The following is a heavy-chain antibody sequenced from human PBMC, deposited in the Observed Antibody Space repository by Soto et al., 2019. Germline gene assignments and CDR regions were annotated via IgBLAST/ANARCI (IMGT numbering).Heavy chain of an antibody. V-gene: IGHV4-59*01. J-gene: IGHJ3*01. CDR2: FYYSGSI. Sequence: SETLSLTCTVSGGSWSWVRQSPGGGLEWIGYFYYSGSIYYNPSFKRRVTISIDTSKTQLSLKVNSVTAADTAVYYCARDFTNCYPACVFDFWGQGTMVTVSS. CDR1: GGS. CDR3: ARDFTNCYPACVFDF. D-gene: IGHD2-2*01.